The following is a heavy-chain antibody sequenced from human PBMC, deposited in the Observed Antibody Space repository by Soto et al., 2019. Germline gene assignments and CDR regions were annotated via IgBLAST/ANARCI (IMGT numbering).Heavy chain of an antibody. Sequence: GGSLRLSCAASGFIFSNACMSWVRQAPGKGLEWVGRIKSKTDGGTTDYAAPVKGRFTISRDDSKNTLYLQMNSLKTEDTAVYYCETPPSRDGLDVWGQGTKVTASS. V-gene: IGHV3-15*01. CDR1: GFIFSNAC. D-gene: IGHD2-15*01. J-gene: IGHJ6*02. CDR2: IKSKTDGGTT. CDR3: ETPPSRDGLDV.